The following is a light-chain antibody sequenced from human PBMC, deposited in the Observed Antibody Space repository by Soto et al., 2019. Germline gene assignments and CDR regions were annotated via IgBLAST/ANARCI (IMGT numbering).Light chain of an antibody. J-gene: IGKJ1*01. Sequence: EIVMTQSPATQSVSPGERAILSCRASHSVSTALAWYQQKPGQAPRLLIYGASTRATGVPARFSGTGSGTEFTLTISSLQSEDFAVYYCQQYSDRWTFGQGTTVEIK. CDR3: QQYSDRWT. V-gene: IGKV3-15*01. CDR1: HSVSTA. CDR2: GAS.